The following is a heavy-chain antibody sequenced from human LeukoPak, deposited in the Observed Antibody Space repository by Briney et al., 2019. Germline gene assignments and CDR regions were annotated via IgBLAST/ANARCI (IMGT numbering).Heavy chain of an antibody. D-gene: IGHD3-10*01. V-gene: IGHV1-46*01. CDR2: INSSGGST. CDR1: GYIFTCYY. J-gene: IGHJ6*03. CDR3: ARGPSITMVRGGQWYYYMDV. Sequence: ASVKVSCKASGYIFTCYYMHWVRQARGQGLEWMGIINSSGGSTNYAQKFQGRVTMTRDTSTNTVYMELSSLRSEDTAVYYCARGPSITMVRGGQWYYYMDVWGKGTTVTISS.